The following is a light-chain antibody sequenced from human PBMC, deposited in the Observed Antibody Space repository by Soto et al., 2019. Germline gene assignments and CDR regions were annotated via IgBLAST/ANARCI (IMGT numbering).Light chain of an antibody. CDR3: QSYDSSNRGVV. CDR1: SGSIASNY. CDR2: EDN. J-gene: IGLJ2*01. Sequence: NFMLTQPHSVSESPGKTVTISCTRSSGSIASNYVQWYQQRPGSAPTTVIYEDNQRPSGVPDRFSGSIDSSSNSASLPISGLKTEDEADYDWQSYDSSNRGVVFGGGTKLTV. V-gene: IGLV6-57*04.